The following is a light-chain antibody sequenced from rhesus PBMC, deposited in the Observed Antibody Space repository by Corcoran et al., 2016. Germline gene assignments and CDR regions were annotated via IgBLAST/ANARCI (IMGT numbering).Light chain of an antibody. CDR2: GAS. CDR3: LQTSNRPQYS. Sequence: EIVMTQSPATLALSPGERATLSCGASQSVSSHLARYQQKPGQAPRLLLYGASTRAAGIPDRFSGSGSGTDFTLISSSLEPEDVGMYFCLQTSNRPQYSFGQGTKVEIK. V-gene: IGKV3-24*04. CDR1: QSVSSH. J-gene: IGKJ2*01.